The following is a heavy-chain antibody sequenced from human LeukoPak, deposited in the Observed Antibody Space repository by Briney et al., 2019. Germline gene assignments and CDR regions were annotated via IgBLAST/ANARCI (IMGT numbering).Heavy chain of an antibody. CDR1: GFTFSIYA. CDR2: ITSSGDTS. CDR3: AKDRPNYFGSNGHYYRRNGDS. D-gene: IGHD3-10*01. V-gene: IGHV3-23*01. Sequence: GGSLRLSCTASGFTFSIYAMSWDRQAPGRGLEWVSAITSSGDTSFYADSERGRFTISRDNTKNNTYVQMNSQRAGDTAVFYCAKDRPNYFGSNGHYYRRNGDSWGQGTLVTVSS. J-gene: IGHJ5*01.